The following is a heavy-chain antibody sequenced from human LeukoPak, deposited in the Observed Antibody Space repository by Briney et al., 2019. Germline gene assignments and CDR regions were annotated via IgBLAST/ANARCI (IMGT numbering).Heavy chain of an antibody. V-gene: IGHV4-30-2*01. D-gene: IGHD4-23*01. CDR3: ARVDDYGGNSDY. CDR1: GGSISSGGYS. CDR2: IYHSGST. Sequence: SETLSLTSAVSGGSISSGGYSWSWIRQPPGKGLEWIGYIYHSGSTYYNPSLKSRVTISVDRSKNQFSLKLSSVTAADTAVYYCARVDDYGGNSDYWGQGTLVTVSS. J-gene: IGHJ4*02.